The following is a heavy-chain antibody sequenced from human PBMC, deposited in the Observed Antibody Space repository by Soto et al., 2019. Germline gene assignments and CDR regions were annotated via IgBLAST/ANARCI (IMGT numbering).Heavy chain of an antibody. J-gene: IGHJ6*02. CDR2: INHSGST. D-gene: IGHD3-3*01. CDR1: GGSFSGYY. CDR3: ARGGSYDFWSGYYGSYYYYGMDG. Sequence: PSETLSLTCAVYGGSFSGYYWSWIRQPPGKGLEWLGEINHSGSTNYNPSLKSRVTISVDTSKNQFSLKLSSVTAADTAVYYCARGGSYDFWSGYYGSYYYYGMDGWGQGTTVTVSS. V-gene: IGHV4-34*01.